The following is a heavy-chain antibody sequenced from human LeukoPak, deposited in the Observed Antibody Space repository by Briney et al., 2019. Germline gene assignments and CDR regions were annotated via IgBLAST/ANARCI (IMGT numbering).Heavy chain of an antibody. Sequence: SETLSLTCAVYGGSFSGYYWSWIRQPPGKGLEWIGEINHSGSTNYNPSLKSRVTISVDTSKNQFSLKLSSVTAADTAVYYCARGLSYRYSSGWYPPYYFDYWGQGTLVTVSS. D-gene: IGHD6-19*01. CDR1: GGSFSGYY. CDR3: ARGLSYRYSSGWYPPYYFDY. V-gene: IGHV4-34*01. J-gene: IGHJ4*02. CDR2: INHSGST.